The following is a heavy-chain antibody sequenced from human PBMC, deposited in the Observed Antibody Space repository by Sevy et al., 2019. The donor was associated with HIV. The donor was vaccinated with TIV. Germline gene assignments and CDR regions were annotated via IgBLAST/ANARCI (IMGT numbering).Heavy chain of an antibody. J-gene: IGHJ6*03. V-gene: IGHV4-39*01. Sequence: SETLSLTCSVTGGSIRRGDYFWGWIRQSPGKGLEWIGSITGSGSTYYNPSLKSRVTMSVDTSKNQFSLKLSSVTAADTDVHYCARLRGGYGNGWFYYYMDVWGKGTTVTVSS. D-gene: IGHD3-10*01. CDR2: ITGSGST. CDR3: ARLRGGYGNGWFYYYMDV. CDR1: GGSIRRGDYF.